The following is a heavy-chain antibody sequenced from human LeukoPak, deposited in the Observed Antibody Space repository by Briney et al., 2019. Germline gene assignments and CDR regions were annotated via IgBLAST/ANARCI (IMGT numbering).Heavy chain of an antibody. CDR2: IYHSGST. CDR3: ARRKHCSSTSCRAGYFQH. D-gene: IGHD2-2*01. CDR1: GGSISSSNW. J-gene: IGHJ1*01. V-gene: IGHV4-4*02. Sequence: SGTLSLTRAVSGGSISSSNWWSWVRQPPGKGLEWIGEIYHSGSTNYNPSLKSRVTISVDKSKNQFSLKLSSVTAADTAVYYCARRKHCSSTSCRAGYFQHWGQGTLVTVSS.